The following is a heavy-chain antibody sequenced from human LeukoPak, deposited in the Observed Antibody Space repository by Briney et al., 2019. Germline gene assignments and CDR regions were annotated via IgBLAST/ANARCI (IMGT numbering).Heavy chain of an antibody. D-gene: IGHD2-21*02. J-gene: IGHJ3*02. CDR1: GYTFTSYY. CDR3: MVVTAKNAFDI. V-gene: IGHV1-2*02. CDR2: INPNSGGT. Sequence: GASVKVSCKASGYTFTSYYMHWVRQAPGQGLEWMGWINPNSGGTNYAQKFQGRVTMTRDTSISTAYMELSRLRSDDTAVYYCMVVTAKNAFDIWGQGTMVTVSS.